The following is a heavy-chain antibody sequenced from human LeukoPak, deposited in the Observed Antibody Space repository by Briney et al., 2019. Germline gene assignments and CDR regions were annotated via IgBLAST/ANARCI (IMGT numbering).Heavy chain of an antibody. D-gene: IGHD6-19*01. CDR3: AREGQWGPHSPGNYHYMDV. CDR2: ISYDGSDE. CDR1: GFISNIYA. Sequence: PGRSLRLSCGASGFISNIYAIHWVRQAPGKGLEWVAVISYDGSDEKYADFVKGRFTISRDSSKNTLSLQMNSLRVEDTAVYYCAREGQWGPHSPGNYHYMDVWGRGTTVTVSS. J-gene: IGHJ6*03. V-gene: IGHV3-30*04.